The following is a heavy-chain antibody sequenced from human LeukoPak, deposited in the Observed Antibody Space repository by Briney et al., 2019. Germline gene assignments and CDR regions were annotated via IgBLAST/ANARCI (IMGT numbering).Heavy chain of an antibody. Sequence: GGSLRLSCAASGFTFSTYSMTWVRQAPGKGLEWISYISSSSNTLYYTNSVKGRFIVSRDNAKNSLYLQMNSLRAEDTAVYYCARDRPRYFEYWGQGTLVTVSP. CDR3: ARDRPRYFEY. CDR1: GFTFSTYS. J-gene: IGHJ4*02. CDR2: ISSSSNTL. V-gene: IGHV3-48*01.